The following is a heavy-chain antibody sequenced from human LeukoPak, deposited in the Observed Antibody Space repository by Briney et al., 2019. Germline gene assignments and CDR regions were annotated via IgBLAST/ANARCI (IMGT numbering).Heavy chain of an antibody. Sequence: ASVKVSFKAAGYTLTNYNISWVRQAPGQGLEWMGWINTYKGDTTYAPKLQSRVTMGTETSTNTAYMELRSLTFDDTAVYYCARQYSSGWTFDYWGQGTLVTVSS. CDR3: ARQYSSGWTFDY. V-gene: IGHV1-18*04. D-gene: IGHD6-19*01. CDR2: INTYKGDT. J-gene: IGHJ4*02. CDR1: GYTLTNYN.